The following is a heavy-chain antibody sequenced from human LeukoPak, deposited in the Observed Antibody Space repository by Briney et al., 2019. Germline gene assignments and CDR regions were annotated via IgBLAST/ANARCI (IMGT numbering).Heavy chain of an antibody. CDR1: GFTFSDFD. CDR3: AREGNYGARYHDH. D-gene: IGHD4/OR15-4a*01. J-gene: IGHJ4*02. CDR2: ISTSGSNT. Sequence: GGSLRLSCVASGFTFSDFDMNWVRQAPGKGLEWVSSISTSGSNTYYADSVRGRFTISRHNAKNSIYLQLSSLRAEDSAVYYCAREGNYGARYHDHWGQGALVLVSS. V-gene: IGHV3-21*01.